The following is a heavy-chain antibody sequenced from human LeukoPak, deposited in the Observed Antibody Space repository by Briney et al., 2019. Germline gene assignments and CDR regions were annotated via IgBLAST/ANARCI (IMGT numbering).Heavy chain of an antibody. V-gene: IGHV3-21*01. Sequence: GGSLRLSCAASGFTFSSYSMNWVRQAPGKGLEWVSSISSSSSYIYYADSVKGRFTISRDNAKNSLYLQMNSLRAEDTAAYYCARDGPHCSSTSCPLAMDVWGKGTTVTVSS. CDR3: ARDGPHCSSTSCPLAMDV. CDR2: ISSSSSYI. D-gene: IGHD2-2*01. CDR1: GFTFSSYS. J-gene: IGHJ6*04.